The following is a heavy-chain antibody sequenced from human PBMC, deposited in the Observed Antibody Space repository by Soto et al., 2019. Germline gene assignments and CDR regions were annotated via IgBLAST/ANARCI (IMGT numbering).Heavy chain of an antibody. CDR1: GFTFGGYA. V-gene: IGHV3-23*01. CDR3: AKDVAWFDP. CDR2: ISGGGGST. J-gene: IGHJ5*02. Sequence: EVQLLESVGGFVQPGGSLRLSCAASGFTFGGYAMSWVRQAPGKGLEWVSTISGGGGSTYYADSVKGRFTISRDNSKNTLYLQMNSLRAEDTALYYCAKDVAWFDPWGQGTLVTVSS.